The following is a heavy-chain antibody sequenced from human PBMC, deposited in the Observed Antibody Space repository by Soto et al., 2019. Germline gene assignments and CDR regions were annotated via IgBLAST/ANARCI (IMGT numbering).Heavy chain of an antibody. CDR2: IIPIFGTA. J-gene: IGHJ4*02. V-gene: IGHV1-69*13. CDR1: GGTFSSYA. CDR3: ARLGYYYDSSGYVSGY. Sequence: ASVKVSCKASGGTFSSYAISWVRQAPGQGLEWMGGIIPIFGTANYAQKFQGRVTITADESTSTAYMELSSLRSEDTAVYYCARLGYYYDSSGYVSGYWGQGTLVTVSS. D-gene: IGHD3-22*01.